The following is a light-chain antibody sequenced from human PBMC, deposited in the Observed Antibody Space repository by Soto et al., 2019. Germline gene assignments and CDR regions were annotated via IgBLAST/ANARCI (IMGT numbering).Light chain of an antibody. CDR3: QQYYTNSWS. CDR2: WAS. Sequence: DIVMTQSPDSLAVSLGERATINCKSSQSVLYSPNNKNXLAWYQHKPGQPPKMLIYWASIRESGVPDRFSGSGSGTDFTLTISSLQSEDVAVYYCQQYYTNSWSFGQGTKVEIK. V-gene: IGKV4-1*01. J-gene: IGKJ1*01. CDR1: QSVLYSPNNKNX.